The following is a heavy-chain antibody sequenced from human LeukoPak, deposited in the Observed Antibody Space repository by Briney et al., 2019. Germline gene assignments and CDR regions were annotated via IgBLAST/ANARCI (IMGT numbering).Heavy chain of an antibody. Sequence: PGGSLRLSCAASGFTFSSYAMSWVRQAPGKGLAWVSGISGSGASTYYADSVKGRFTISRDDSRNTLYLQMNSLRGDDTAVYYCAKDVGKWESLHFFDYWGQGTLVTVSS. D-gene: IGHD1-26*01. J-gene: IGHJ4*02. V-gene: IGHV3-23*01. CDR1: GFTFSSYA. CDR3: AKDVGKWESLHFFDY. CDR2: ISGSGAST.